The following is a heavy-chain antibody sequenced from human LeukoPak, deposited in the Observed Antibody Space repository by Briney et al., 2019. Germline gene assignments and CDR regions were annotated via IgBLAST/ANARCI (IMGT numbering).Heavy chain of an antibody. Sequence: ASVKVSCKASGYTFTSYGISWVRQAPGQGLDYMGWINPKTGDTKYAQKFQGRVTLTRDTSISIVYMDLSRLKSVDTAVYFCARINYGDFLSHGYYFDYWGQGTLVTVSS. CDR2: INPKTGDT. CDR3: ARINYGDFLSHGYYFDY. CDR1: GYTFTSYG. D-gene: IGHD4-17*01. V-gene: IGHV1-2*02. J-gene: IGHJ4*02.